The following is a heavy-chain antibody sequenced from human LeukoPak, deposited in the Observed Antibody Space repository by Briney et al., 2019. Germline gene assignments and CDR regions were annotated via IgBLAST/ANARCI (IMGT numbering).Heavy chain of an antibody. CDR2: IKQDGSEK. D-gene: IGHD6-13*01. V-gene: IGHV3-7*01. CDR3: ARDRGSSSWYSAFDI. CDR1: GFTFSSYW. J-gene: IGHJ3*02. Sequence: GGSLRLSCAASGFTFSSYWMSWVRQAPGKGLEWVANIKQDGSEKYYVDSVKGRFTISRDNAKNSLYLQMNSLRAEDTAVYYCARDRGSSSWYSAFDIWGQGTMVTVSS.